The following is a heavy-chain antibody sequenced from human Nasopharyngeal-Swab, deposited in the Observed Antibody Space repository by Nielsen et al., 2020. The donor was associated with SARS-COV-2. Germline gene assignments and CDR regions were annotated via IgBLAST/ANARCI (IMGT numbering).Heavy chain of an antibody. CDR2: IYSGGST. Sequence: VRQAPGKGLEWVSVIYSGGSTYYADSVKGRFTISRDNSKNTLYLQMNNLRAEDTAVYYCARDKGGNSPPYYFDYWGQGTLVT. CDR3: ARDKGGNSPPYYFDY. D-gene: IGHD4-23*01. V-gene: IGHV3-53*01. J-gene: IGHJ4*02.